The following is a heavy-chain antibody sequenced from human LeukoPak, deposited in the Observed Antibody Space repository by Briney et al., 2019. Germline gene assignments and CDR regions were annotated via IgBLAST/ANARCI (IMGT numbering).Heavy chain of an antibody. J-gene: IGHJ4*02. D-gene: IGHD3-3*01. V-gene: IGHV1-8*03. Sequence: ASVKVSCKASGYTFTSYDINWVRQATGQGLEWMGWMNPNSGNTGYARKFQGRVTITRNTSISTAYMELSSLRSEDTAVYYCARGRALRFLEWLPEGRSSSFGYWGQGTLVTVPS. CDR1: GYTFTSYD. CDR2: MNPNSGNT. CDR3: ARGRALRFLEWLPEGRSSSFGY.